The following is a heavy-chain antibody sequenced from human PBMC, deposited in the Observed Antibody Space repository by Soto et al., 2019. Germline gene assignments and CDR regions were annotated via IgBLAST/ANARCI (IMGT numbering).Heavy chain of an antibody. Sequence: SETLSLTCIVSGESISGTIYYWVRIRQPPGKGLEWIGNIYYSGSTYYNSSLKSRVTISVDTSKNQFSLKLSSVTAADTAVYYCARVTTYYYDSSGYYFGYYFDYWGQGTLVTVSS. CDR1: GESISGTIYY. V-gene: IGHV4-39*07. D-gene: IGHD3-22*01. J-gene: IGHJ4*02. CDR3: ARVTTYYYDSSGYYFGYYFDY. CDR2: IYYSGST.